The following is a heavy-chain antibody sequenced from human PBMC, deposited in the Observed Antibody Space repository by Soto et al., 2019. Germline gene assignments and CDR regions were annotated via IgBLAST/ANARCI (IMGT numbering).Heavy chain of an antibody. J-gene: IGHJ5*02. CDR1: GYTFTSYA. V-gene: IGHV1-3*01. CDR2: INAGNGNT. CDR3: ARDRYADSVGFDP. D-gene: IGHD4-17*01. Sequence: ASVKVSCRASGYTFTSYAMHWVRQAPGQRLEWMGWINAGNGNTKYSQKFQGRVTITRDTSASTAYMELSRLRSEDTAVYYCARDRYADSVGFDPWGQGTLVTVSS.